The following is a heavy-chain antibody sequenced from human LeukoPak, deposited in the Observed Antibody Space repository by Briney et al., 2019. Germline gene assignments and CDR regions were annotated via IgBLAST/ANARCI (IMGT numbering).Heavy chain of an antibody. Sequence: GGSLRLSCAASGFTFSSYAMSWVRQAPGKGLEWVSAISGSGGSTYYADSVKGRFTISRDISKNTVYLQMNSLRAEDTAVYYCARGHRDSGSYTRGYFDYWGQGTLVTVSS. CDR3: ARGHRDSGSYTRGYFDY. CDR2: ISGSGGST. D-gene: IGHD1-26*01. J-gene: IGHJ4*02. V-gene: IGHV3-23*01. CDR1: GFTFSSYA.